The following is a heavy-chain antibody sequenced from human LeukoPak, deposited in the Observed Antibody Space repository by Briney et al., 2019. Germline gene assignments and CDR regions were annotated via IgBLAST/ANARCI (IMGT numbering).Heavy chain of an antibody. J-gene: IGHJ4*02. V-gene: IGHV3-30*02. CDR2: IRYDGSNK. Sequence: GGSLRLSCAASGFTFSSYAMHWVRQAPGKGLEWVAFIRYDGSNKYYADSVKGRFTISRDNSKNTLYLQMNSLRAEDTSVYYCAKDLGDSGPTPDSDYWGQGTLVTVSS. CDR1: GFTFSSYA. CDR3: AKDLGDSGPTPDSDY. D-gene: IGHD1-26*01.